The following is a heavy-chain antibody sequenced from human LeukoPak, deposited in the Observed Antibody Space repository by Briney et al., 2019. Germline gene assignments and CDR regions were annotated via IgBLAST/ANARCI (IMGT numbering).Heavy chain of an antibody. CDR3: ARDRVAARQGGYFDY. CDR1: GYTFTSYG. Sequence: ASVTVSCKASGYTFTSYGISWVRQAPGQGLEWMGWISAYNGNTNYAQKFQGRVTMTRDMSTSTVYMELSSLRSEDTAVYYCARDRVAARQGGYFDYWGQGTLVTVSS. CDR2: ISAYNGNT. J-gene: IGHJ4*02. V-gene: IGHV1-18*01. D-gene: IGHD6-6*01.